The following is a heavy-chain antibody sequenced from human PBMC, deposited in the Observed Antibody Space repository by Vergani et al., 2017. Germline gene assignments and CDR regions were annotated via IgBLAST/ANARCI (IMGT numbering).Heavy chain of an antibody. V-gene: IGHV5-51*01. CDR3: AXHEVGPTGRDYYYYYMDV. Sequence: EVQLVQSGAEVKKPGESLKISCKGSGYNFTSYWIGWVRQMPGKGLEWMGIIYPGDSDTRYSPSFQGQVTISADKSISTAYLQWSSLKASDTAMYYCAXHEVGPTGRDYYYYYMDVWGKGTTVTVSS. CDR2: IYPGDSDT. J-gene: IGHJ6*03. CDR1: GYNFTSYW. D-gene: IGHD1-26*01.